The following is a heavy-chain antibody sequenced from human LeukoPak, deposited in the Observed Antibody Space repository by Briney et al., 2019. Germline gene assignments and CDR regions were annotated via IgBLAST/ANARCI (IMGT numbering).Heavy chain of an antibody. CDR1: GGSFSGYY. J-gene: IGHJ4*02. Sequence: SETLSLTCAVYGGSFSGYYWSGVRQPPGKGREGIGEINHSGSTNYNPSLTSRGAISVDTSKNHFSLKLSSVTAADTAVYYCARGGWRYHLHWGQGTLVTVSS. CDR3: ARGGWRYHLH. D-gene: IGHD2-2*01. V-gene: IGHV4-34*01. CDR2: INHSGST.